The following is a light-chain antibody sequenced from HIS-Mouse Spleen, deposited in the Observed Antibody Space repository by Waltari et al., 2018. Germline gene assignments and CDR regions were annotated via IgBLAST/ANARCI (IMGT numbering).Light chain of an antibody. CDR3: QQRSNWPT. CDR2: YAS. V-gene: IGKV3-11*01. J-gene: IGKJ4*01. Sequence: EIVLTQSPATLSLSPGQRATPSCRASQSVSSYLAWYQQNPGQAPRLLIYYASNRATGIPARFSGSGSGTDFTLTISSLEPEDFAVYYCQQRSNWPTFGGGTKVEIK. CDR1: QSVSSY.